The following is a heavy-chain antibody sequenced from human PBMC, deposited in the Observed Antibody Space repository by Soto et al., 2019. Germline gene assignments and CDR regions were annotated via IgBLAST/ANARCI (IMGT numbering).Heavy chain of an antibody. V-gene: IGHV1-18*01. D-gene: IGHD6-19*01. CDR2: ISAYNGNT. CDR1: GYAFTSYG. CDR3: ARGRSGEQWLVLDY. J-gene: IGHJ4*02. Sequence: GASVKAPWKASGYAFTSYGLSWVRQALGQGRERMGWISAYNGNTNYAQKLQGRVTMTTDTSTSTAYMELRSLRSDDTAVYYCARGRSGEQWLVLDYLGQGTLVTVSS.